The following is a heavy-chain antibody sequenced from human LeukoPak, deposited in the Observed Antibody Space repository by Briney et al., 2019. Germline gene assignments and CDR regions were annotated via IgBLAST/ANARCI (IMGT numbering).Heavy chain of an antibody. V-gene: IGHV3-21*01. Sequence: GGSLRLSCAASGFTFSSYSMNWVRQAPGKGLEWVSFISSSGTYMYYADSVKGRFTTSRDNAKNSLYLQMNSLRAEDTAVYYCARDRSYQTDYWGQGTLVTVSS. CDR2: ISSSGTYM. CDR1: GFTFSSYS. CDR3: ARDRSYQTDY. J-gene: IGHJ4*02. D-gene: IGHD1-26*01.